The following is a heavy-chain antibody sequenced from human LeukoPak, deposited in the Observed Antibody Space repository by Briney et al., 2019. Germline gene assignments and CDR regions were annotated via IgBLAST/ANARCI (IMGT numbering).Heavy chain of an antibody. V-gene: IGHV4-39*07. CDR3: AREINSGWPRSGDAFDI. J-gene: IGHJ3*02. Sequence: SETLSLTCTVSGGSISSYYWGWIRQPPGKGLEWIGSIYYSGSTYYNPSLKSRVTISVDTSKNQFSPKLSSVTAADTAVYYCAREINSGWPRSGDAFDIWGQGTMVTVSS. D-gene: IGHD6-19*01. CDR1: GGSISSYY. CDR2: IYYSGST.